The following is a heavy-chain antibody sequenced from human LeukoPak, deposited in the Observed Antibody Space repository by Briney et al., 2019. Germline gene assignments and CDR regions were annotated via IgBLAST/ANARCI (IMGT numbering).Heavy chain of an antibody. CDR3: ARRGSGRHFDF. V-gene: IGHV3-11*01. D-gene: IGHD2-15*01. CDR1: GFTFSDYY. CDR2: ISGGSSTI. Sequence: PGGSLRLFCSASGFTFSDYYMIWIRPAPAKGREGVSYISGGSSTIYYADTPKVRFTVYTDNAKNSLYLLMNSLRAEDTAVYYCARRGSGRHFDFWGQGTLVTVSS. J-gene: IGHJ4*02.